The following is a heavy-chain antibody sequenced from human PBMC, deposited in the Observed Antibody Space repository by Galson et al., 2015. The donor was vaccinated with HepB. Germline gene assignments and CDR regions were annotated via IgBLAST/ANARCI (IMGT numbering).Heavy chain of an antibody. Sequence: SVKVSCKASGYTFTSYAMHWVRQAPGQRLEWMGWINAGNGNTKYSQKFQGRVTITRDTSASTVYMELSSLRSEDTAVYYCARDRDYYGSGSYYTKDPKAMYYYYGMDVWGQGTTVTVSS. CDR3: ARDRDYYGSGSYYTKDPKAMYYYYGMDV. D-gene: IGHD3-10*01. V-gene: IGHV1-3*01. CDR1: GYTFTSYA. J-gene: IGHJ6*02. CDR2: INAGNGNT.